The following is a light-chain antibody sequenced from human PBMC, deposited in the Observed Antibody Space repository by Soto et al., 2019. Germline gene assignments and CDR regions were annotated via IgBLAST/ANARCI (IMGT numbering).Light chain of an antibody. CDR2: DVN. V-gene: IGLV2-11*01. CDR3: SSYAGSYPFV. J-gene: IGLJ1*01. CDR1: SSDVGGYNY. Sequence: QSALTQPRSVSGSPGQSVTISCTGTSSDVGGYNYVSWYQQHPGKAPKLMIYDVNKRPSGVPDRFSGSKSGNTASLTISGLQAKDEADYYCSSYAGSYPFVFGTGTKLTVL.